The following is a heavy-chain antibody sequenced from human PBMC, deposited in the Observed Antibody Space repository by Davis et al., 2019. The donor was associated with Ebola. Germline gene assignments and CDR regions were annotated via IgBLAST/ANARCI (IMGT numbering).Heavy chain of an antibody. Sequence: SETLSLTCTVPGGSISSSSYYWGWIRQPPGKGLEWIGSIYYSGSTYYNPSLKSRVTISVDTSKNQFSLKLSSVTAADTAVYYCARLRGGSGRHRPDYWGQGTLVTVSS. CDR1: GGSISSSSYY. CDR2: IYYSGST. CDR3: ARLRGGSGRHRPDY. D-gene: IGHD3-10*01. V-gene: IGHV4-39*01. J-gene: IGHJ4*02.